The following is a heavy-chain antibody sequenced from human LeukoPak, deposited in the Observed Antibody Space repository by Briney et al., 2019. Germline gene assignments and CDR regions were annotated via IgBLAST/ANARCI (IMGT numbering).Heavy chain of an antibody. CDR2: AYNCNT. Sequence: AYNCNTNYPQKLQGRVTMTTDTSTSTAYMELRSLRSDDTAVYYCARDAHRYCSSTSCYMGYWGQGTLVTVSS. V-gene: IGHV1-18*01. D-gene: IGHD2-2*02. CDR3: ARDAHRYCSSTSCYMGY. J-gene: IGHJ4*02.